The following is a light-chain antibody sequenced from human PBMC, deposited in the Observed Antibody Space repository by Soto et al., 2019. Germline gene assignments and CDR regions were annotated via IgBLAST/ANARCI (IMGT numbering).Light chain of an antibody. V-gene: IGLV1-40*01. CDR2: GNS. J-gene: IGLJ1*01. CDR3: QSYDSSLSGYV. Sequence: QPVLTQPPSVSGAPGQRVTISCTGSSSNIGAGYDVHWYQQLPGTAPKLLIYGNSNRPSGVPDRFSGSKSGTSASLAIPGLQAEDEADYYCQSYDSSLSGYVFGTGTKVTVL. CDR1: SSNIGAGYD.